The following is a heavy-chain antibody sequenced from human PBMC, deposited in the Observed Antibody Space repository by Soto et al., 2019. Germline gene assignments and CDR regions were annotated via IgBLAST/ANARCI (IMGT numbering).Heavy chain of an antibody. D-gene: IGHD5-12*01. Sequence: EVQLVESGGVVVQPGGSLRLSCAGSGFTFDDYTMHWVRQAPGKGLELVVLISWDGGSTYYADSVKGRFTISRDKSKNSLYQQMNSLRTEDTALYYCAKDMGDGYNCNYYYGMDVWGQGTTVTVSS. J-gene: IGHJ6*02. CDR3: AKDMGDGYNCNYYYGMDV. CDR1: GFTFDDYT. V-gene: IGHV3-43*01. CDR2: ISWDGGST.